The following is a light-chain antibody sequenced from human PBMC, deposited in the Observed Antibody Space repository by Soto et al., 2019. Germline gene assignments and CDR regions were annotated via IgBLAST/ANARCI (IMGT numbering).Light chain of an antibody. CDR2: DAS. CDR3: QQRSDWPRT. V-gene: IGKV3-11*01. CDR1: QSISSY. J-gene: IGKJ2*01. Sequence: EIVLTQSPATLSLSPGERATLSSRASQSISSYLAWHQQKPGQAPRLLFYDASIRAAGIPARFSGSGSGTDFARTISSLEPEDLAVYYCQQRSDWPRTFGRGTKLEIK.